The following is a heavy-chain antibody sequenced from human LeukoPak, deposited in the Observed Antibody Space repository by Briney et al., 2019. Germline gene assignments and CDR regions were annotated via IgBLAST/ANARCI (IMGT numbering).Heavy chain of an antibody. J-gene: IGHJ5*02. D-gene: IGHD4-17*01. CDR1: GDSVSNNSAA. CDR3: AKNYGDSNWFDP. V-gene: IGHV6-1*01. Sequence: SQNLSLTCAISGDSVSNNSAAWNWIRQSPSRGLEWLGRTYYRSKWFNDFALSVKSRITINPDTSKNQFSLQLNSVTPEDTAVYYCAKNYGDSNWFDPWGQGTLVTVSS. CDR2: TYYRSKWFN.